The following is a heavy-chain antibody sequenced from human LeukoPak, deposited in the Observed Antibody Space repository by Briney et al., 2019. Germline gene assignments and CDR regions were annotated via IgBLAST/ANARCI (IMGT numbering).Heavy chain of an antibody. CDR2: ISYDGSNK. Sequence: PGGSLRLSCAASGFTFSSYAMHWVRQAPGKGLEWVAVISYDGSNKYYADSVKGRFTISRDNSKNTLYLQMNSLRAEDTAVYYCARVGIVGPGDYWGQGTLVTVSS. V-gene: IGHV3-30-3*01. CDR1: GFTFSSYA. CDR3: ARVGIVGPGDY. J-gene: IGHJ4*02. D-gene: IGHD1-26*01.